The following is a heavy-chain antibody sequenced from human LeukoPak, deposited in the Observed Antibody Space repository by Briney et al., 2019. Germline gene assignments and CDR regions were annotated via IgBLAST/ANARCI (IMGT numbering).Heavy chain of an antibody. D-gene: IGHD7-27*01. CDR1: GGSISSGDYY. CDR2: IYYSGST. CDR3: AKSPSWGSGLDAFDI. J-gene: IGHJ3*02. Sequence: SQTLSLTCTVSGGSISSGDYYWSWIRQPPGKGLEWIGYIYYSGSTYYNPSLKSRVTISVDTSKNQFSLKLSSVTAADTAVYYCAKSPSWGSGLDAFDIWGQGTMVTVSS. V-gene: IGHV4-30-4*08.